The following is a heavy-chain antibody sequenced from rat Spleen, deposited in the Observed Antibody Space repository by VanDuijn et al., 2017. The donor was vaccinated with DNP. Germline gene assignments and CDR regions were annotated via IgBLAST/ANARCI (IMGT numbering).Heavy chain of an antibody. V-gene: IGHV5-20*01. J-gene: IGHJ2*01. CDR1: GFTFSDYY. D-gene: IGHD1-6*01. CDR3: TRGVYYGSSWAFDY. Sequence: EVQLVESGGGLVQPGRSMKLSCAASGFTFSDYYMAWVRQAPTKGLELVAYISYFGDNTYSGDSVKGRFTISRDNAKSNLYLQMDSLRSEDTATYYCTRGVYYGSSWAFDYWGHGVMVTVSS. CDR2: ISYFGDNT.